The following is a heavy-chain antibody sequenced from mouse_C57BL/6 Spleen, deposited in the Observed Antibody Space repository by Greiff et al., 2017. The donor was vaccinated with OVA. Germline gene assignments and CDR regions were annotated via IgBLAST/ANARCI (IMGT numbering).Heavy chain of an antibody. CDR2: IYPGDGDT. D-gene: IGHD2-2*01. CDR3: ARPLFGFLFAFDV. V-gene: IGHV1-80*01. CDR1: GYAFSSYW. J-gene: IGHJ1*03. Sequence: QVQLQQPGAELVKPGASVKISCKASGYAFSSYWMNWVKQRPGKGLEWIGQIYPGDGDTNYNGKFKGKATLTADKSSSTAYMQLSSLTSEDSAVYFCARPLFGFLFAFDVWGTGTTVTVSS.